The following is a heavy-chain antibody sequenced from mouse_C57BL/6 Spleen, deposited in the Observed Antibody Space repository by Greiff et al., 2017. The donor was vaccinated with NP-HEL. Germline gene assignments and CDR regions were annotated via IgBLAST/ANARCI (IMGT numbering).Heavy chain of an antibody. CDR1: GFTFSDYG. D-gene: IGHD1-1*01. J-gene: IGHJ4*01. CDR2: ISSGSSTI. CDR3: ATFITTVYYAMDY. Sequence: EVQLVESGGGLVKPGGSLKLSCAASGFTFSDYGMHWVRQAPEKGLEWVAYISSGSSTIYYADTVKGRFTISRDNAKNTLFLQMTSLRSEDTAMYYCATFITTVYYAMDYWGQGTSVTVSS. V-gene: IGHV5-17*01.